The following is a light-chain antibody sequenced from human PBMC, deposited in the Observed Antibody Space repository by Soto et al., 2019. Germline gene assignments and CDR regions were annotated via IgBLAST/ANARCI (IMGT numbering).Light chain of an antibody. J-gene: IGKJ1*01. CDR2: KSS. V-gene: IGKV1-5*03. CDR3: QQYYSYST. Sequence: DIQMTQSPSTLSASVGDRVTTLARAVQGRNDWLAWYQQKPGKALKLLTYKSSNLQSGVPSRFSGSGSGTEFTLTISSLQPDDFATYYCQQYYSYSTFGQGTKVEVK. CDR1: QGRNDW.